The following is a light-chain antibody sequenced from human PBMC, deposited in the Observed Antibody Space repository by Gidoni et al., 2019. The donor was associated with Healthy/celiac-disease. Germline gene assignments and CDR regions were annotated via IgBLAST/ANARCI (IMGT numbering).Light chain of an antibody. CDR1: SPNIGSNT. CDR3: AAWDDSLNGVV. V-gene: IGLV1-44*01. Sequence: QSVLTHPPSASGPPGQRVPISCSGSSPNIGSNTVNWYQQLPGTAPKLLIYSNNQRPSGVPDRFSGSKSGTSASLAISGLQSEDEADYYCAAWDDSLNGVVFGGGTKLTVL. J-gene: IGLJ2*01. CDR2: SNN.